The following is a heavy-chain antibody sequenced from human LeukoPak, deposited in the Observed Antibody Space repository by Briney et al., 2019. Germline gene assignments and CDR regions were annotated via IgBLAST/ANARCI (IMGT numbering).Heavy chain of an antibody. CDR3: ARVGVTGTTGWFDP. D-gene: IGHD1-20*01. CDR2: IYYSGST. V-gene: IGHV4-39*07. J-gene: IGHJ5*02. CDR1: GGSISSSY. Sequence: SETLSLTCTVSGGSISSSYWGWIRQPPGKGLEWIGSIYYSGSTYYNPSLKSRVTISVDTSKNQFSLKLSSVTAADTAVYYCARVGVTGTTGWFDPWGQGTLVTVSS.